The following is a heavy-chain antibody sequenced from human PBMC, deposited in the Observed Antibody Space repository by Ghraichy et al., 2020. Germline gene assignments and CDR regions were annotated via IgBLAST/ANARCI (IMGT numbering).Heavy chain of an antibody. V-gene: IGHV4-34*01. D-gene: IGHD7-27*01. Sequence: SETLSLTCAVYGGSFSGYYWSWIRQPPGKGLEWIGEINHSGSTNYNPSLKSRVTISVDTSKNQFSLKLNSVTAADTAVYYCASRASDNWGLRVRYFDLWGRGTLVTVSS. CDR3: ASRASDNWGLRVRYFDL. CDR2: INHSGST. CDR1: GGSFSGYY. J-gene: IGHJ2*01.